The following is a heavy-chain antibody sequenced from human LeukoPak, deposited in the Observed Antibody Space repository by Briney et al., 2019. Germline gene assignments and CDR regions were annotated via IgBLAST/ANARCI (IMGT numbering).Heavy chain of an antibody. J-gene: IGHJ4*02. CDR1: GASIRSSDYY. CDR3: ARHGNWEPFDY. Sequence: SETLSLTCVLSGASIRSSDYYWAWIRQPPGKGLEWIGTVYYSGSTYYNPSLKSRLTISVDTSNNSVSLKVTSLTAADMAVYYCARHGNWEPFDYWGQGSLVTVSS. V-gene: IGHV4-39*01. CDR2: VYYSGST. D-gene: IGHD1-1*01.